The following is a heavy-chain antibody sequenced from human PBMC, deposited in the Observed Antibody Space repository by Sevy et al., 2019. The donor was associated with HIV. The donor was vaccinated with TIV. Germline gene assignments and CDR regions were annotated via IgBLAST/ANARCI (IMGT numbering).Heavy chain of an antibody. V-gene: IGHV3-7*01. Sequence: GGSLRLSCVGSGISISSHWMNWVRQSPGKGLEWVPNINQDGSEIYYVDSVKGRFTISRENAKNSGYLQMHSRRVEDSGVYYCARAMGVWGQGTTVTVSS. J-gene: IGHJ6*02. CDR2: INQDGSEI. CDR1: GISISSHW. CDR3: ARAMGV.